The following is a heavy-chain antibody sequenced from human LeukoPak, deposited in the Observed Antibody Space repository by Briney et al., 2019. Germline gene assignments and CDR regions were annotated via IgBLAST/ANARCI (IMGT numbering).Heavy chain of an antibody. CDR3: ASLEYSSAYFDS. V-gene: IGHV3-21*01. J-gene: IGHJ4*02. Sequence: PGGSLRLSCAASGLTFSSYSMHWVRQPPGKGLEWVSSISSGGGYIYYADSVKGRFTISRDNAENSLSLQMNSLRAEDTAVYYCASLEYSSAYFDSWGQGALVTVSS. CDR2: ISSGGGYI. CDR1: GLTFSSYS. D-gene: IGHD6-6*01.